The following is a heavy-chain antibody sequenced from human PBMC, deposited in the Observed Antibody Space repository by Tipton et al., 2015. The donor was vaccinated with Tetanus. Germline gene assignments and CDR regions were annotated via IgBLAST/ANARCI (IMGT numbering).Heavy chain of an antibody. D-gene: IGHD2-15*01. V-gene: IGHV3-69-1*01. J-gene: IGHJ4*02. CDR3: ARDFGYCNGGSCYRPFDY. Sequence: SLRLSCAASGFTISSYNMNWVRQAPGKGLEWVSTITSSGHTFYADSVRGRFSISRDNAKNSLFLQMNSLRAEDTAVYYCARDFGYCNGGSCYRPFDYWGQGTLVTVSS. CDR2: ITSSGHT. CDR1: GFTISSYN.